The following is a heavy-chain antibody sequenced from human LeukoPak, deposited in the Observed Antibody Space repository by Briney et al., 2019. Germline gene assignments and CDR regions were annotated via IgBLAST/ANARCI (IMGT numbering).Heavy chain of an antibody. D-gene: IGHD1-26*01. CDR1: GGSISSYF. Sequence: SETLSLTCTVSGGSISSYFWSWIRQPPGKGLEWIGYIYYSGSTNYNPSLKSRVTISVDTSKNQFSLKLSSVTAADTAVYYCAKVGARTGWFDPWGQGTLVTVSS. CDR3: AKVGARTGWFDP. J-gene: IGHJ5*02. V-gene: IGHV4-59*12. CDR2: IYYSGST.